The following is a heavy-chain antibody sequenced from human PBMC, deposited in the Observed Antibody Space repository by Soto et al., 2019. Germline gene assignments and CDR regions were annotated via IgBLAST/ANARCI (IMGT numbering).Heavy chain of an antibody. CDR2: IFYSGST. V-gene: IGHV4-59*01. J-gene: IGHJ4*02. CDR3: ARVRMNGGHSTHDY. Sequence: SETLSLTCTVSGGSITGYYWSWIRQPPGKGLEWIGYIFYSGSTNYNPSLQSRVTISVDTSKNQFSLKLTSVTAADTAVYYCARVRMNGGHSTHDYWGQGTPVTVSS. D-gene: IGHD5-18*01. CDR1: GGSITGYY.